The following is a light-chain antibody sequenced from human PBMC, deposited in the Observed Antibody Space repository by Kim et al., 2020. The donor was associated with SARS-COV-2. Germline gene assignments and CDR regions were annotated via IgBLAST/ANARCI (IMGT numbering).Light chain of an antibody. CDR2: GKD. Sequence: ALRQTVRSTCQGDSLRKYYASWYQQKPGQAPILVIHGKDNRPSGIPDRFSGSSSGITASLTITGAQAEDEADYYCNSRDSSGNRLVFGGGTQLTVL. CDR3: NSRDSSGNRLV. V-gene: IGLV3-19*01. J-gene: IGLJ2*01. CDR1: SLRKYY.